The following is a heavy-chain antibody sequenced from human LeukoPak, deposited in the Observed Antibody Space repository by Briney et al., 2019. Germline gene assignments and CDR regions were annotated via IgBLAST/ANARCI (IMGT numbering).Heavy chain of an antibody. V-gene: IGHV3-48*01. CDR3: ARPTSSGLYPH. D-gene: IGHD6-19*01. Sequence: GGSLRLSCTASGFSFSSYSMNWVRQAPGKGLEWVSYISSSSRTIYYADSVKGRFTISRDNAKNSLYLQMNSLRAEDTAVYYCARPTSSGLYPHWGQGTMVTVSS. J-gene: IGHJ3*01. CDR1: GFSFSSYS. CDR2: ISSSSRTI.